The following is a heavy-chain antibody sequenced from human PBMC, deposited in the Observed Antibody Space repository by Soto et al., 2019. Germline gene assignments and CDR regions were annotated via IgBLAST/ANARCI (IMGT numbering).Heavy chain of an antibody. CDR1: GGTFSSYA. CDR3: ASPDCSGGSCMGYYFDY. D-gene: IGHD2-15*01. Sequence: QVQLVQSGAEVKKPGSSVKVSCKASGGTFSSYAISWVRQAPGQGLEWMGGIIPIFGTANYAPKFQGRDTINAEESTSTAYMELSSLRSEDTAVYYCASPDCSGGSCMGYYFDYWRQGSLVTVSS. V-gene: IGHV1-69*01. J-gene: IGHJ4*02. CDR2: IIPIFGTA.